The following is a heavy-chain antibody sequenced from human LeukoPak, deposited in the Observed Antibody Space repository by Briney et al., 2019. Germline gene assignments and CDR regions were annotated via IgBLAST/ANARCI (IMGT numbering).Heavy chain of an antibody. CDR2: IWYDGSYK. D-gene: IGHD3-10*01. Sequence: GGSLRLSCAASGFTFSAYDMHWVRQAPGKGLDWVAVIWYDGSYKYYADSVKGRFTISRDNSKNTLYLQMNSLRAEDTAVYYCARVLTMVRGVIILAYYFDYWGQGTLVTVSS. CDR3: ARVLTMVRGVIILAYYFDY. CDR1: GFTFSAYD. J-gene: IGHJ4*02. V-gene: IGHV3-33*01.